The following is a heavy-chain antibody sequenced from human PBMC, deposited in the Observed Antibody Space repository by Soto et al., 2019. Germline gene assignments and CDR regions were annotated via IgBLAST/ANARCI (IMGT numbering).Heavy chain of an antibody. CDR2: MNPNSGNT. CDR1: GYTFTSYD. J-gene: IGHJ6*02. Sequence: ASVKVSCKASGYTFTSYDINWVRQATGQGLEWMGWMNPNSGNTGYAQKFQGRVTMTRNTSISTAYMELSSLRSEDTAVYYCARGPLGWPRSSYYYYYGMDVWGQGTTVTVSS. CDR3: ARGPLGWPRSSYYYYYGMDV. D-gene: IGHD5-12*01. V-gene: IGHV1-8*01.